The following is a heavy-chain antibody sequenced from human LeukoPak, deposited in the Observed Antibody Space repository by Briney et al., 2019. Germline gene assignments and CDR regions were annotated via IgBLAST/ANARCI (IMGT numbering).Heavy chain of an antibody. CDR1: GFTFSSYW. Sequence: PGGSLRLSCAASGFTFSSYWMSWVRQAPGKGLEWVANIKQDGSEKYYVDSVKGRFTISRDNAKNSLYLQMNSLRAEDTAVYYCAKDPLWSGYDNWFDPWGQGTLVTVSS. CDR3: AKDPLWSGYDNWFDP. D-gene: IGHD3-3*01. V-gene: IGHV3-7*03. CDR2: IKQDGSEK. J-gene: IGHJ5*02.